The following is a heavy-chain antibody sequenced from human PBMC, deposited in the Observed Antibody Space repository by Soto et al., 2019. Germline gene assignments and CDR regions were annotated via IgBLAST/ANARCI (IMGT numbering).Heavy chain of an antibody. V-gene: IGHV3-74*01. CDR3: ARAIVVVPADLPNWFDP. J-gene: IGHJ5*02. CDR1: GFTFSSYW. D-gene: IGHD2-2*01. Sequence: GGSLRLSCAASGFTFSSYWMHWVRQAPGKGLVWVSRINSDGSSTSYADSVKGRFTISRDNAKNTLYLQMNSLRAEDTAVYYCARAIVVVPADLPNWFDPWGQGT. CDR2: INSDGSST.